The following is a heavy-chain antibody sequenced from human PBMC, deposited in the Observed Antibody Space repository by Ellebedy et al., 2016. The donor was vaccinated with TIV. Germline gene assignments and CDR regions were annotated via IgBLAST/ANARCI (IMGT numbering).Heavy chain of an antibody. CDR1: GYTFTSYG. D-gene: IGHD2-21*02. CDR2: ISAYNGNT. Sequence: AASVKVSCKASGYTFTSYGISWVRQAPGQGLEWMGWISAYNGNTNYAQKLQGRVTMTTDTSTSTAYMELRSLRSDDTAVYYCATLLAYCGGDSSCEDYWGQGTLVTVSS. J-gene: IGHJ4*02. V-gene: IGHV1-18*01. CDR3: ATLLAYCGGDSSCEDY.